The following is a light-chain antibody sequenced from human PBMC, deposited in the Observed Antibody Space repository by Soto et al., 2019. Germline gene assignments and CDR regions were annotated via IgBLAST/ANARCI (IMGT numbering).Light chain of an antibody. V-gene: IGKV1-39*01. CDR2: AAS. Sequence: IQMTQTPSSLSASVGDRVTITCRASQGISSYLAWYQKKPGKAPKLLMYAASTLQSGVPPRFSGSGSGTDFTLSINSLQPEDFATYYCQQTYSTPLTFGGGTKVDIK. CDR1: QGISSY. CDR3: QQTYSTPLT. J-gene: IGKJ4*01.